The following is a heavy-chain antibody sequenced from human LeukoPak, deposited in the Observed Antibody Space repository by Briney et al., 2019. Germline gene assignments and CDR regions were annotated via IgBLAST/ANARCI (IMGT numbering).Heavy chain of an antibody. CDR2: INPNSGDT. CDR3: SRDFGEPTGYYMDV. Sequence: ASVKVSCKASGYTFTGYYMHWVRQAPGQGLEWMGWINPNSGDTNYAQKFQGRVTMTRDTSISTAYMELSSLRSDDAAVYYCSRDFGEPTGYYMDVWGKGTTVTVSS. D-gene: IGHD3-3*01. V-gene: IGHV1-2*02. J-gene: IGHJ6*03. CDR1: GYTFTGYY.